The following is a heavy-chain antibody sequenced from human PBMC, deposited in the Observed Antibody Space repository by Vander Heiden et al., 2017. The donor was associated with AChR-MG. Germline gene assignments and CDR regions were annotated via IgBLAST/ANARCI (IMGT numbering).Heavy chain of an antibody. V-gene: IGHV4-30-2*01. CDR3: ARVEVPYGDYYENAFDI. J-gene: IGHJ3*02. CDR2: IYHSGST. Sequence: GSGLVKPSQTLSLTCAVSGGSISSGGYSWSWTRQPPGKGLEWIGYIYHSGSTYYNPSLKSRVTISVDRSKNQFSLKLSSVTAADTAVYYCARVEVPYGDYYENAFDIWGQGTMVTVSS. CDR1: GGSISSGGYS. D-gene: IGHD4-17*01.